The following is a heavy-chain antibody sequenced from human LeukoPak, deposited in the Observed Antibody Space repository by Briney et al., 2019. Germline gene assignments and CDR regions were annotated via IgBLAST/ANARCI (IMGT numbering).Heavy chain of an antibody. CDR2: IIPIFGTA. Sequence: VASVKVSCKASGGTFSNYAISWVRQAPGQGLEWMGGIIPIFGTANYAQKFRGRVTITADKSTRTAYMELSSLRSEDTAVYYCARETVVSTAMLSLDYWGQETLVTVSS. J-gene: IGHJ4*02. D-gene: IGHD5-18*01. CDR1: GGTFSNYA. V-gene: IGHV1-69*06. CDR3: ARETVVSTAMLSLDY.